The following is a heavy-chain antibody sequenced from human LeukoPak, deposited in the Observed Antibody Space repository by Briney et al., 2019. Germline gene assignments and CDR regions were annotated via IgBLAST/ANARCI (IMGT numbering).Heavy chain of an antibody. J-gene: IGHJ6*03. Sequence: SETLSLTCTVSGGSISSSSYYWGWIRQPPGKGLEWIGSIYYSGSTYYNPSLKSRVTISVDTSKNQFSLKLSSVTAADTAVYYCARVSFLDGYNWKSYYYYYMDVWGKGTTVTVSS. V-gene: IGHV4-39*07. CDR3: ARVSFLDGYNWKSYYYYYMDV. CDR2: IYYSGST. CDR1: GGSISSSSYY. D-gene: IGHD5-24*01.